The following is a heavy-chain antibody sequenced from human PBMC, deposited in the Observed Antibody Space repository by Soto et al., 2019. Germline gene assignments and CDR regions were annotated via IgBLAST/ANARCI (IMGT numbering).Heavy chain of an antibody. CDR1: GGTFSSYA. D-gene: IGHD3-3*01. CDR2: IIPIFGTA. CDR3: ARDGGYYKGDAFDI. J-gene: IGHJ3*02. Sequence: ASVKVSCKASGGTFSSYAISWVRQAPGQGLEWMGGIIPIFGTANYAQKFQGRVTITADESTSTAYMELSSLRSEDTAVYYCARDGGYYKGDAFDIWGQGTMVTVSS. V-gene: IGHV1-69*13.